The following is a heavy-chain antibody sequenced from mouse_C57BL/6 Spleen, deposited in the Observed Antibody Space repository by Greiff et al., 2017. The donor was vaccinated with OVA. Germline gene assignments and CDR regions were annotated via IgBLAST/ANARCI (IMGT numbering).Heavy chain of an antibody. Sequence: VQLQQPGAELVMPGASVKLSCKASGYTFTSYWMHWVKQRPGQGLEWIGEIDPSDSYTNYNQKFKGKSTLTVDKSSSTAYMQLSSLTSEDSAVYYCATTTVVAKENAMDYWGQGTSVTVSS. CDR2: IDPSDSYT. V-gene: IGHV1-69*01. CDR3: ATTTVVAKENAMDY. CDR1: GYTFTSYW. D-gene: IGHD1-1*01. J-gene: IGHJ4*01.